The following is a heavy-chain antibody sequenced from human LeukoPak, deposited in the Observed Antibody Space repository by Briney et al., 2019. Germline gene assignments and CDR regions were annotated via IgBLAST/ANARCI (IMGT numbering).Heavy chain of an antibody. J-gene: IGHJ4*02. Sequence: ASVKVSCKASGYTFTGYYMHWVRQAPGQGLEWMGWINANSGGTNYAQKLQGRVTITRETSISTAYMELSRLRSDDTAVYYCARSRVVPAAPPDYWGQGTLVTVSS. CDR1: GYTFTGYY. D-gene: IGHD2-2*01. V-gene: IGHV1-2*02. CDR2: INANSGGT. CDR3: ARSRVVPAAPPDY.